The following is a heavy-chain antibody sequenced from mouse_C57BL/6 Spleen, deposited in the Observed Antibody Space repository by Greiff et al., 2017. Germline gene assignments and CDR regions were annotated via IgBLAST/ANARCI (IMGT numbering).Heavy chain of an antibody. Sequence: VQLQESGAELARPGASVKLSCKASGYTFTSYGISWVKQRTGQGLEWIGDRSGNTYYNEKFKGKATLTADKSSSTAYMELRSLTSEDSAVYFCARGDDGYPWFAYWGQGTLVTVSA. CDR2: RSGNT. D-gene: IGHD2-3*01. V-gene: IGHV1-81*01. CDR1: GYTFTSYG. CDR3: ARGDDGYPWFAY. J-gene: IGHJ3*01.